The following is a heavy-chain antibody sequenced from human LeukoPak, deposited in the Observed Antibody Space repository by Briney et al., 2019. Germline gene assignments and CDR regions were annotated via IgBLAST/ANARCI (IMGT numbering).Heavy chain of an antibody. D-gene: IGHD3-9*01. CDR1: GFTFSSYA. Sequence: GGSLRLSCAASGFTFSSYAMSWVRQAPGKGLEWVSAISGSGLTTYYADSVKGRFTISRDNSKNTLYLQMNSLRAEDTAVYYCAKDGGHYDILTGTDYWGQGTLVTVSS. CDR3: AKDGGHYDILTGTDY. J-gene: IGHJ4*02. CDR2: ISGSGLTT. V-gene: IGHV3-23*01.